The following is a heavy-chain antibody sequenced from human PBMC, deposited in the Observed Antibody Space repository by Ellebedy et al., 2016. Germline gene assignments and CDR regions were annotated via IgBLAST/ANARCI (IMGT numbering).Heavy chain of an antibody. CDR1: GFTFSSYA. V-gene: IGHV3-21*01. D-gene: IGHD6-19*01. Sequence: GGSLRLSCAASGFTFSSYAMHWVRQAPGKGLEWVSSISSSSSYIYYADSVKGRFTISRDNAKNSLYLQMNSLRAEDTAVYYCARRGQWLVFDYWGQGTLVTVSS. J-gene: IGHJ4*02. CDR2: ISSSSSYI. CDR3: ARRGQWLVFDY.